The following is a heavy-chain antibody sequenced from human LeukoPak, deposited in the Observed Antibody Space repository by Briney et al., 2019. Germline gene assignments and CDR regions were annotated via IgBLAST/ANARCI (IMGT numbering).Heavy chain of an antibody. J-gene: IGHJ4*02. Sequence: ASVKVSCKASGYTFTSYYMHWVRQAPGQGLEWMGIINPSGGSTSYAQKFQGRVTMTRDTSTSTVYMELSSLRSEDTAVYYRAREPHPGLSSGWYLVYWGQGTLVTVSS. CDR1: GYTFTSYY. CDR3: AREPHPGLSSGWYLVY. V-gene: IGHV1-46*01. D-gene: IGHD6-19*01. CDR2: INPSGGST.